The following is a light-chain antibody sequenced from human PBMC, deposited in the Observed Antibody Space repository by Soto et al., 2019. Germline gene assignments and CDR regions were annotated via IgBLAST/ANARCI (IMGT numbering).Light chain of an antibody. CDR3: QQYGNSPPGT. J-gene: IGKJ5*01. CDR1: QSVDNSH. CDR2: GAS. V-gene: IGKV3-20*01. Sequence: ETVLTQSPGTLYFSPGERATLSCRASQSVDNSHVAWYQQRRGLPPRLLIYGASNRATGIPDRFSGSVSGADFSLTSSKLEPEDFAVYFWQQYGNSPPGTFGQGTRL.